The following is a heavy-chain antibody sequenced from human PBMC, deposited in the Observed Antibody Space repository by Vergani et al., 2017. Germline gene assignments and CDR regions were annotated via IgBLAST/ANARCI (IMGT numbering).Heavy chain of an antibody. CDR1: GFTFSSYA. V-gene: IGHV3-23*01. D-gene: IGHD2-15*01. CDR3: AKGGYCSGGSCYRTRGPHNWFDP. J-gene: IGHJ5*02. Sequence: EVQLLESGGGLVQPGGSLRLSCAASGFTFSSYAMSWVRQAPGKGLEWVSAISGSGGSTYYADSVKGRFTIARDNSKNTLYLQMNSLRAEDTAVYYCAKGGYCSGGSCYRTRGPHNWFDPWGQGTLVTVSS. CDR2: ISGSGGST.